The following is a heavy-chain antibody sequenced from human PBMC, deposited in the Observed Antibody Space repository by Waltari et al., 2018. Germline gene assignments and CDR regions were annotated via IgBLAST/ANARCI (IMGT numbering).Heavy chain of an antibody. CDR3: ARGKLIAVADSNWFDP. CDR1: GYSISSGYY. CDR2: IYHVGST. D-gene: IGHD6-19*01. Sequence: QVQLQESGPGLVKPSETLSLTCAVSGYSISSGYYWGWIRQPPGKGLEWIGSIYHVGSTYCHPSLKSRVTISVDTCKNQFSLKLSFVTGADTAVYYCARGKLIAVADSNWFDPWGQGTLVTVSS. J-gene: IGHJ5*02. V-gene: IGHV4-38-2*01.